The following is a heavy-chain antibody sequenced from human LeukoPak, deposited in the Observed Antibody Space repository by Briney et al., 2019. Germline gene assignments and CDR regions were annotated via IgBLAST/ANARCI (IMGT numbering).Heavy chain of an antibody. CDR3: ATSIAMFDY. J-gene: IGHJ4*02. CDR2: IKEDGTVK. D-gene: IGHD2-21*01. Sequence: GGSLRLSCAASGFTFSRYWMSWVRQAPGKGLEWVANIKEDGTVKYYVESVKGRFTISRDNAKNSLYLQMNSLRAEDTAVYYCATSIAMFDYWGQVTLVTVSS. V-gene: IGHV3-7*02. CDR1: GFTFSRYW.